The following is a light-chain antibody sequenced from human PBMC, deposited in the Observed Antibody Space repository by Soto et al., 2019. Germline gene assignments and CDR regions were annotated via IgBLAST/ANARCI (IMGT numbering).Light chain of an antibody. Sequence: EIVLTQSPATLSSFPGDRVTLSCRASQYINTRLAWYQHRPGQAPSLLIYQTSIRAAGIPARFSASGSGTDFTLIISDVQPEDFALYYCHQRQSWPRTFGQGTKVDI. J-gene: IGKJ1*01. CDR1: QYINTR. CDR3: HQRQSWPRT. CDR2: QTS. V-gene: IGKV3-11*01.